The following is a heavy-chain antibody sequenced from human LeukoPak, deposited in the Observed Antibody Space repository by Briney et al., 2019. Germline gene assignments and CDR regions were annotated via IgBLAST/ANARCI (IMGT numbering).Heavy chain of an antibody. D-gene: IGHD2-15*01. V-gene: IGHV4-59*01. CDR2: IYYSGST. CDR3: AREPLGYCSGGSCYIDP. Sequence: SETLSLTCTVSGGSISSYYWSWIRQPPGKGLEWIGYIYYSGSTNYNPSLKSRVTISVDTSKNQFSLKLSSVTAADTAVYYCAREPLGYCSGGSCYIDPWGQGTLVTVSS. CDR1: GGSISSYY. J-gene: IGHJ5*02.